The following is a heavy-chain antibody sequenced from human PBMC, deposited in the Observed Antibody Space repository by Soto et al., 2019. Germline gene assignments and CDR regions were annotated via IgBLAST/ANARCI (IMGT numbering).Heavy chain of an antibody. CDR1: GFNFSGSA. D-gene: IGHD2-2*02. Sequence: EVHLVESGGGLVQPGGSLKLSCAASGFNFSGSAIHWVRQASGKGLEWVGRIGSRANNYATSSAASVKGRFKFSRDDSKNTAYLQMSTLKTEDTAVYYCNRGQGAPIGDYYDHGMDVWGQGTTVTVSS. CDR3: NRGQGAPIGDYYDHGMDV. V-gene: IGHV3-73*02. J-gene: IGHJ6*02. CDR2: IGSRANNYAT.